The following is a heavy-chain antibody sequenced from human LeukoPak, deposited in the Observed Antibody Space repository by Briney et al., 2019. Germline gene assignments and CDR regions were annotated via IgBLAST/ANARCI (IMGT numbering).Heavy chain of an antibody. V-gene: IGHV3-23*01. J-gene: IGHJ4*02. CDR2: ISGSGGST. D-gene: IGHD3-9*01. CDR3: AKEASADYDILTGYYAGALDY. CDR1: GFTFSSYA. Sequence: GGSLRLSCAASGFTFSSYAMSWVRQAPGKGLEWVSAISGSGGSTYYADSVKGRFTISRDNSKNTLYLQMNSLRAEDTAVYYCAKEASADYDILTGYYAGALDYWGQGTLVTVSS.